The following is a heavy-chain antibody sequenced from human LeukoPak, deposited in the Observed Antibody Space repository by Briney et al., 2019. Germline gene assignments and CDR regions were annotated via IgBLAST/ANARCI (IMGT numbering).Heavy chain of an antibody. D-gene: IGHD2-15*01. CDR3: ARDVRRVVGA. CDR2: TYYRSKWDN. Sequence: SQTLSLICAISGDSVSSNSAAWNWIRQSPSRGLEWLGRTYYRSKWDNDYAVSVESRITINPDISKNQFSLQLNSVTPEDTAVYYCARDVRRVVGAWGQGTLVTVSS. J-gene: IGHJ5*02. CDR1: GDSVSSNSAA. V-gene: IGHV6-1*01.